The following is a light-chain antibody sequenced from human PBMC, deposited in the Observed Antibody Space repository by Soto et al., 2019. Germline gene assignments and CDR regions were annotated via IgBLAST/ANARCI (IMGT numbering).Light chain of an antibody. CDR1: QSVDSY. V-gene: IGKV3-11*01. CDR3: QQRDSWPIT. CDR2: XAS. Sequence: EIVLTQSPASLSLSPGERATLSCRASQSVDSYLVWYQQKPGQAXRLXXXXASNRATGIPARFSGSGSGTDFTLTINNLEPEDFAVYYCQQRDSWPITFGQGTRLEIK. J-gene: IGKJ5*01.